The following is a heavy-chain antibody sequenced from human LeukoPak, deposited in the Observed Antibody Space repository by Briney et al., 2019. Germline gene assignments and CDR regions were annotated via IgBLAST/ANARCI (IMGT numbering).Heavy chain of an antibody. J-gene: IGHJ4*02. V-gene: IGHV3-23*01. Sequence: GGSLRLSCAASGFTFNGYAMNWVRQAPGKGLEWVSAISGSGGSTYYADSVKGRFTISRDNSKNTLYLQMNSLRAEDTAVYYCAKGDNNILTGYYNSFDSWGQGTLVTVSS. CDR2: ISGSGGST. CDR3: AKGDNNILTGYYNSFDS. D-gene: IGHD3-9*01. CDR1: GFTFNGYA.